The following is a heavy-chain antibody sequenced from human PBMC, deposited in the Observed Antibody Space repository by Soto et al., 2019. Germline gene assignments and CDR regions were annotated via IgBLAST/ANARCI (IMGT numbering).Heavy chain of an antibody. CDR1: GYTFTSYG. CDR2: ISAYNGNT. CDR3: ACGDIRGEVFDY. D-gene: IGHD2-21*01. Sequence: QVQLVQSGAEVKKPGASVKVSCKASGYTFTSYGISWVRQAPGQGREWMGWISAYNGNTNYAQRLQGRVPRTPDTSTSTAYMELRSLRSDDTAVYYCACGDIRGEVFDYWGQGTLVTVCS. V-gene: IGHV1-18*01. J-gene: IGHJ4*02.